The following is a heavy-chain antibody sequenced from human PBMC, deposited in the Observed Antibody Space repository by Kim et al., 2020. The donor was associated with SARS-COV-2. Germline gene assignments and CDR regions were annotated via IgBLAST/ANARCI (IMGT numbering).Heavy chain of an antibody. J-gene: IGHJ1*01. Sequence: TYYNPSLKSRVTISVDTSKNQFSLKLSSVTAADTAVYYCARHRAQKYFQHWGQGTLVTVSS. CDR3: ARHRAQKYFQH. V-gene: IGHV4-39*01. CDR2: T.